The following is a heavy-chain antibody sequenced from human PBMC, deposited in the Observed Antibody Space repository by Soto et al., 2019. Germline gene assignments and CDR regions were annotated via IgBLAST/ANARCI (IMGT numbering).Heavy chain of an antibody. J-gene: IGHJ5*02. V-gene: IGHV3-23*01. Sequence: PGGSLRLSCAASGFTFSSYAMSWVRQAPGKGLEWVSAISGSGGSTYYADSVKGRFTISRDNSKNTLYLQMNSLRAEDTAVYYCARAPVRYFDWLPANPNWFDPWGQGTLVTVSS. CDR2: ISGSGGST. D-gene: IGHD3-9*01. CDR1: GFTFSSYA. CDR3: ARAPVRYFDWLPANPNWFDP.